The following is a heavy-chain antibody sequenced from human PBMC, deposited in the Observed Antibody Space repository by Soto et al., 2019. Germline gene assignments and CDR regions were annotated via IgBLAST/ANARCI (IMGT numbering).Heavy chain of an antibody. CDR1: GYSFTNYW. Sequence: LGETRKISCTCSGYSFTNYWIAWLLQMPGKGLEWMGIIYPGDSDTRYSASFQGQVASSADKSIITAYLQWTSLRASDTAMYYCANPRSGSYRLGYYGMEVWGHGTPETLSS. D-gene: IGHD3-10*01. CDR3: ANPRSGSYRLGYYGMEV. J-gene: IGHJ6*02. CDR2: IYPGDSDT. V-gene: IGHV5-51*01.